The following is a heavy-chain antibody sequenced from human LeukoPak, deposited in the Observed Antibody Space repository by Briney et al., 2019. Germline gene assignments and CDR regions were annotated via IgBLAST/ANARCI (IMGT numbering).Heavy chain of an antibody. CDR1: GYTFTSYG. CDR3: ARDRCWGSCSRGGGDY. V-gene: IGHV7-4-1*02. Sequence: GASVKVSYKASGYTFTSYGISWVRQAPGQGLEWMGWINTNTGNPTYAQGFTGRFVFSLDTSVSTAYLQISSLKAEDTAVYYCARDRCWGSCSRGGGDYWGQGTLVTVSS. CDR2: INTNTGNP. D-gene: IGHD2-2*01. J-gene: IGHJ4*02.